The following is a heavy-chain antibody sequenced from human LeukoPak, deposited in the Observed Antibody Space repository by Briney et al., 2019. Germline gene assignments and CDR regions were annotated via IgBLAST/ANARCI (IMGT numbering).Heavy chain of an antibody. CDR3: ARALSNILTGYHNWFDP. Sequence: GASVKVSCKASGDTFTSYDINWVRQATGQGLEWMGWMNPNSGNTGYAQKFQGRVTMTRNTSISTAYMELSSLRSEDTAVYYCARALSNILTGYHNWFDPWGQGTLVTVSS. J-gene: IGHJ5*02. V-gene: IGHV1-8*01. CDR1: GDTFTSYD. CDR2: MNPNSGNT. D-gene: IGHD3-9*01.